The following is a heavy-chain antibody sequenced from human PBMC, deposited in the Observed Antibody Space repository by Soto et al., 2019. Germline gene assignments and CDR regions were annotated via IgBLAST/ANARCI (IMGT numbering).Heavy chain of an antibody. J-gene: IGHJ4*02. CDR3: ARVLYSSGWLTLLGY. V-gene: IGHV1-69*13. Sequence: SVKVSCKASGGTFSSYAISWVRQAPGQGLEWMGGIIPIFGTANYAQKFQGRVTITADESTSTAYMELSSLRSEDTAVYYCARVLYSSGWLTLLGYWGQGTLVTVSS. CDR1: GGTFSSYA. D-gene: IGHD6-19*01. CDR2: IIPIFGTA.